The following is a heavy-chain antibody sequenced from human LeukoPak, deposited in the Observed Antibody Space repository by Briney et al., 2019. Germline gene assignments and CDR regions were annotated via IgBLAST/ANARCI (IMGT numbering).Heavy chain of an antibody. J-gene: IGHJ4*02. CDR3: AKSGGHGLIDY. CDR1: GASISGSGYY. V-gene: IGHV4-39*01. CDR2: IYDSGST. D-gene: IGHD1-26*01. Sequence: SSETLSLTCTVSGASISGSGYYWGWIRQPPGKGLEWIGNIYDSGSTYYNASLQSRVTISIDTSKNQFSLRLSSVTAADTAMYYCAKSGGHGLIDYWGREPWSPSP.